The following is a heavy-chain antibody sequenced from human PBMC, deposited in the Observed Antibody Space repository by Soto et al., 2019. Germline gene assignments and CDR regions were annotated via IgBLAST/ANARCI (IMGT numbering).Heavy chain of an antibody. CDR1: GGSISSRRYY. Sequence: PSETLSLTCTVWGGSISSRRYYWGWIRQPPGKGLEWIGSIYYSGSTYYNPSLKSRVTISVDTSKNQFSLKLSSVTAADTAVYYCARHFRDDSSSWYPNWFDPWGQGTLVTVSS. CDR2: IYYSGST. V-gene: IGHV4-39*01. CDR3: ARHFRDDSSSWYPNWFDP. D-gene: IGHD6-13*01. J-gene: IGHJ5*02.